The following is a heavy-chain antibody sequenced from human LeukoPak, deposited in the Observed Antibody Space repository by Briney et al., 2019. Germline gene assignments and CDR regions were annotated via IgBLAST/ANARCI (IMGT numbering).Heavy chain of an antibody. CDR2: IRSKANSYAT. V-gene: IGHV3-73*01. CDR1: GFTFSGSA. Sequence: SGGSLRLSCTASGFTFSGSAMHWVRQASGKGLEWVGRIRSKANSYATVYAASVKGRLTISRDDSKNTAYLQMNSLKTEDTAVYYCTRETRNSYGSGSYYGFDYWGQGTLVTVSS. D-gene: IGHD3-10*01. J-gene: IGHJ4*02. CDR3: TRETRNSYGSGSYYGFDY.